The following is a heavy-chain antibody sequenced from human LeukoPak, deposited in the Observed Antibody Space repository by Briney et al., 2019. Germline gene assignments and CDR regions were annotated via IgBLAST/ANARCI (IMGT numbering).Heavy chain of an antibody. Sequence: SETLSLTCAVYGGSFSGYYWSWIRQPAGKGLEWIGRIYTSGSTNYNPSLKSRVTMSVDTSKNQFSLKLSSVTAADTAVYYCARGPSKQWLVGWGQGTLVTVSS. V-gene: IGHV4-59*10. CDR1: GGSFSGYY. J-gene: IGHJ4*02. CDR2: IYTSGST. CDR3: ARGPSKQWLVG. D-gene: IGHD6-19*01.